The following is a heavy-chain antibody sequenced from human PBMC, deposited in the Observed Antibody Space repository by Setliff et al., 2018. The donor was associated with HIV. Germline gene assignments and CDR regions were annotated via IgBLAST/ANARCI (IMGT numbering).Heavy chain of an antibody. CDR3: ASEDCGGGSCRPDN. CDR1: GASLGCGTCC. Sequence: SETLSLTCPVSGASLGCGTCCWDWLRQSPGKGLEWIGYMSDIGSTNYNPSLKSRVTISVDKSKNQFSLKLSSVTVADTAVYYCASEDCGGGSCRPDNWGQGTLVTVSS. V-gene: IGHV4-61*05. D-gene: IGHD2-15*01. J-gene: IGHJ4*02. CDR2: MSDIGST.